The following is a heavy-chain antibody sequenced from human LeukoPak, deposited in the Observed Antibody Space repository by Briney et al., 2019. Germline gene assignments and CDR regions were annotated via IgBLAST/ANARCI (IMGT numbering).Heavy chain of an antibody. CDR2: INPNSGGT. CDR3: ARDRGMIVVVPDAFDI. D-gene: IGHD3-22*01. CDR1: GYTFTGYY. J-gene: IGHJ3*02. Sequence: GASVKVSCKASGYTFTGYYMHWVRQAPGQGLDWMGWINPNSGGTNYAQKFQGRVTMTRDTSISTAYMELSRLRSDDTAVYYCARDRGMIVVVPDAFDIWGQGTMVTVSS. V-gene: IGHV1-2*02.